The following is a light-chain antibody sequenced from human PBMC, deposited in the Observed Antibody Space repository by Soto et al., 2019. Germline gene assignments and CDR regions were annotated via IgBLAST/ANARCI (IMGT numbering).Light chain of an antibody. CDR1: SSDVGGYNY. Sequence: QSVLTQPPSASGSPGQSVTISCTGTSSDVGGYNYVSWYQQHPGKAPKLMIYEVSKRPSGVPDRFSGSKSGNTACLTVSGLQAEDEADYYCSSYAGSNSYVVFGGGTKLTVL. CDR2: EVS. CDR3: SSYAGSNSYVV. J-gene: IGLJ2*01. V-gene: IGLV2-8*01.